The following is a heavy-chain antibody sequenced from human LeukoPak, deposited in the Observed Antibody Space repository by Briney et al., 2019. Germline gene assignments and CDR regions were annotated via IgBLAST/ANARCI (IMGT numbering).Heavy chain of an antibody. D-gene: IGHD7-27*01. V-gene: IGHV4-59*01. CDR1: GGSISSYY. J-gene: IGHJ4*02. Sequence: SETLSLTCTVSGGSISSYYWSWIRQPPGKGLEWIGYIYYSGSTNYNPSLKSRVTISVDTSKNQFSLKLSSVTAADAAVYYCASYAVGNYFDYWGQGTLVTVSS. CDR2: IYYSGST. CDR3: ASYAVGNYFDY.